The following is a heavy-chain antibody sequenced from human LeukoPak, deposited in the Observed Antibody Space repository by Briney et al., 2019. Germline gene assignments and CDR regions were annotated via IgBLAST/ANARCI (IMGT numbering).Heavy chain of an antibody. D-gene: IGHD3-22*01. V-gene: IGHV5-51*01. J-gene: IGHJ4*02. CDR2: IYPGDSDT. Sequence: GESLKISCKGSGYSFTSYWIGWVRQMPGKGLEWMGIIYPGDSDTRYSPSSQGQVTISADKSISTAYLQWSSLKASDTAMYYCALAGDYYDSSGYYAPFDYWGLGTLVTVSS. CDR1: GYSFTSYW. CDR3: ALAGDYYDSSGYYAPFDY.